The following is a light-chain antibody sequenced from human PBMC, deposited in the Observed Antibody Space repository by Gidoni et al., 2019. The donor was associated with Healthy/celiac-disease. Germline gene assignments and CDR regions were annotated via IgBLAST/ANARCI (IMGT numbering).Light chain of an antibody. CDR3: MQALQTPYT. V-gene: IGKV2-28*01. CDR1: QSLLHSNGYNY. CDR2: LGS. Sequence: DIVMTQSPLYLPVTPGEQASISCRSSQSLLHSNGYNYLDWYLQKPGQSPQLLIYLGSNRASGVPDRFSGSGSGTYFTLKISRVEAEDVGVYYCMQALQTPYTFGQGTKLEIK. J-gene: IGKJ2*01.